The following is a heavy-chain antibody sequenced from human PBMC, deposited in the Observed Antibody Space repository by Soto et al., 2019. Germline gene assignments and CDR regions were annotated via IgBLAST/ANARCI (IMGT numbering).Heavy chain of an antibody. CDR1: GASISSTTRGNW. D-gene: IGHD1-26*01. V-gene: IGHV4-4*02. Sequence: QVQLQESGPGLVRPSGTLSLTCAVSGASISSTTRGNWWSWVRQPQGKGLEWIGEMYHSGSTNYNPTLKSRVTMLEDKSTNQFSLKLSSVTAADTAVYYCARMVGATLVDFWGQGTLVTVSS. J-gene: IGHJ4*02. CDR2: MYHSGST. CDR3: ARMVGATLVDF.